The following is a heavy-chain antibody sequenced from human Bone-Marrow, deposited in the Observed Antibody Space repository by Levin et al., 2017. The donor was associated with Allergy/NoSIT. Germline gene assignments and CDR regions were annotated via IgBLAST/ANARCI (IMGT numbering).Heavy chain of an antibody. D-gene: IGHD3-9*01. V-gene: IGHV3-7*01. CDR1: GFTFSSYW. J-gene: IGHJ5*02. CDR3: ARESYDILTGYNDGWFDP. CDR2: IKQDGSEK. Sequence: GESLKISCAASGFTFSSYWMSWVRQAPGKGLEWVANIKQDGSEKYYVDSVKGRFTISRDNAKNSLYLQMNSLRAEDTAVYYCARESYDILTGYNDGWFDPWGQGTLVTVSS.